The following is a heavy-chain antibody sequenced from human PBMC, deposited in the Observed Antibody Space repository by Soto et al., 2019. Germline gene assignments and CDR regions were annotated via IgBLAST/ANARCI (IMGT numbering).Heavy chain of an antibody. CDR3: ARGYSNYPFDE. Sequence: PSETLSLTCIVSGGSISTYYWSWIRQSPGKGLEWLGYIYYTGSTDYNPSLKSRVSISIDTSKDEFSLKLTSVTAADTAVYYRARGYSNYPFDEWGQGTLVTVSS. CDR1: GGSISTYY. J-gene: IGHJ4*02. D-gene: IGHD4-4*01. CDR2: IYYTGST. V-gene: IGHV4-59*01.